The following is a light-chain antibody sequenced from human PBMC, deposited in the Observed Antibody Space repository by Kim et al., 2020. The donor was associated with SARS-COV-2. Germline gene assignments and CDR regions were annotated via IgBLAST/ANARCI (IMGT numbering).Light chain of an antibody. CDR2: QDS. CDR1: KLGDKY. J-gene: IGLJ2*01. Sequence: SYELTQPPSVSVSPGQTASITCSGDKLGDKYACWYQQKPGQSPVLVIYQDSKRPSGIPERFSGSNSRNTATLTISGTQAMDEADYYCQAWDSSTALVFGG. V-gene: IGLV3-1*01. CDR3: QAWDSSTALV.